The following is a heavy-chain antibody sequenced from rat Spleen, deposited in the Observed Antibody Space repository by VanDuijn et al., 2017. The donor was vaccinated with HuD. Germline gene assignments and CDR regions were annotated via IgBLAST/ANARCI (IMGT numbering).Heavy chain of an antibody. J-gene: IGHJ2*01. CDR2: INSDGGST. Sequence: EVQLVETGGGLVQPGRSLKLSCVASGFTFSSFWMYWIRQAPGKGLEWVSSINSDGGSTYYPDSVKGRFTISRDNAENTVYLQMDSLTSEDTATYYCTTDTFYDGTYYPGGFDYWGQGVMVTVSS. V-gene: IGHV5-58*01. CDR1: GFTFSSFW. CDR3: TTDTFYDGTYYPGGFDY. D-gene: IGHD1-12*02.